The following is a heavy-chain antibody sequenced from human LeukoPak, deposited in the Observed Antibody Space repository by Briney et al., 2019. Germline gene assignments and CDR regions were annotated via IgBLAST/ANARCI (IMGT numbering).Heavy chain of an antibody. J-gene: IGHJ4*01. Sequence: PGGSETLFCAASGFTFSSYEMKWVRQAPGKGLEWVSYISSSGTTIYYADSVKGPFTISRDNSKNTLYLQMDSLRAEDTAVYYCAKDRLTGTPYYFDYWGERSLASVSS. CDR1: GFTFSSYE. CDR3: AKDRLTGTPYYFDY. V-gene: IGHV3-48*03. CDR2: ISSSGTTI. D-gene: IGHD1-20*01.